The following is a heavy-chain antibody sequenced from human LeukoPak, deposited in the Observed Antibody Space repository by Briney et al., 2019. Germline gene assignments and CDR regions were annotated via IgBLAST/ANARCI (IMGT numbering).Heavy chain of an antibody. CDR1: GGSFSGYY. Sequence: SETLSLTCAVYGGSFSGYYWSWIRQPPGKGLEWIGEINHSGSTNYNPSLKSRVTISVDTSKNQFSLKLSSVTAADTAVYYCARVVRVVSNYYYYYYMDVWGKGTTVTISS. J-gene: IGHJ6*03. CDR2: INHSGST. D-gene: IGHD3-10*01. CDR3: ARVVRVVSNYYYYYYMDV. V-gene: IGHV4-34*01.